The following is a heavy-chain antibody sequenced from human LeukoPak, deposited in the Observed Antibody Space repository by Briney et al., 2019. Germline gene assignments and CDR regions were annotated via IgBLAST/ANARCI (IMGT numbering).Heavy chain of an antibody. V-gene: IGHV3-48*03. CDR1: GFTFHSFE. Sequence: GGALRLFCAGSGFTFHSFEMDRGPPGPGNGLVGVSYISSSGSTIYYADSVKGRFTISRDNAKNSLYLQMNSLRAEDTAVYYCAELGITMIGGVWGKGTTVTISS. D-gene: IGHD3-10*02. J-gene: IGHJ6*04. CDR2: ISSSGSTI. CDR3: AELGITMIGGV.